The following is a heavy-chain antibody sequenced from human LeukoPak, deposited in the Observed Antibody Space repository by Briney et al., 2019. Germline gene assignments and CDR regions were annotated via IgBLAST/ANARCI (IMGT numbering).Heavy chain of an antibody. Sequence: GESLRLSCAASGFTFSDYYMSWIRQAPGKGLEWVSYISSSGSTIYYADSVKGRFTISRDNAKNSLYLQMNSLRAGDTAVYYCAREWTDVEMATIGDPGPFDYWGQGTLVTVSS. J-gene: IGHJ4*02. CDR2: ISSSGSTI. D-gene: IGHD5-24*01. V-gene: IGHV3-11*01. CDR3: AREWTDVEMATIGDPGPFDY. CDR1: GFTFSDYY.